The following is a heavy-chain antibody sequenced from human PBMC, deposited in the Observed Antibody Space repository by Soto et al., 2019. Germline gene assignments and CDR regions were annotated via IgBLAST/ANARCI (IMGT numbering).Heavy chain of an antibody. D-gene: IGHD2-15*01. CDR1: GGTFSSYA. V-gene: IGHV1-69*13. Sequence: RASVKVSCKASGGTFSSYAISWVRQAPGQGLEWMGGIIPIFGTANYAQKFQGRVTITADESTSTAYMELSSLRSEDTAVYYCARDTPILGYCSGGSCPGWFDPWGQGTLVTVSS. J-gene: IGHJ5*02. CDR3: ARDTPILGYCSGGSCPGWFDP. CDR2: IIPIFGTA.